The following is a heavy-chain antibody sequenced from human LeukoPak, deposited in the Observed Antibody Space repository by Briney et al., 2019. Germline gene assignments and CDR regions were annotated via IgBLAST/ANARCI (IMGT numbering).Heavy chain of an antibody. CDR3: ARDRVLAAAGAPLEYYYYYMDV. CDR1: GYTLTGYY. CDR2: INPNSGGT. D-gene: IGHD6-13*01. V-gene: IGHV1-2*02. Sequence: GASVKVSCKASGYTLTGYYMHWVRQAPGQGLEWMGWINPNSGGTNHAQKFQGRVTVTRDTSISTAYMELSSLRSDDTAVYYCARDRVLAAAGAPLEYYYYYMDVWGKGTTVTVSS. J-gene: IGHJ6*03.